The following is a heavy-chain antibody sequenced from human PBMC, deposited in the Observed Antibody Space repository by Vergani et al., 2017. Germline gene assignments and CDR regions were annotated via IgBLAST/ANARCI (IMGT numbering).Heavy chain of an antibody. CDR1: GFTFDYYA. Sequence: EVQLVESGGGLVQPGRSQRLSCAASGFTFDYYAMHWVRQAPGKGLEWVSGISWNSGSIGYADSVKGRFTISRDNAKDSLYMQMNSLRAEDTALYYCAKDHYDFWSGYPNLSPFDLWGRGTLVTVSS. CDR2: ISWNSGSI. J-gene: IGHJ2*01. D-gene: IGHD3-3*01. V-gene: IGHV3-9*01. CDR3: AKDHYDFWSGYPNLSPFDL.